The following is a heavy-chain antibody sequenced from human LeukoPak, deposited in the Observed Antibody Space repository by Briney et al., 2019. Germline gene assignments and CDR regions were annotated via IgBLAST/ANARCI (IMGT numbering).Heavy chain of an antibody. J-gene: IGHJ4*02. CDR1: GFTFDRYT. CDR3: AKELDPMFFDY. Sequence: PGGSLRLSCATSGFTFDRYTIHWVRQAPGKGLEWVSLAGWAGGTTYYSDSVRGRFTISRDSGKNSVYLQMNSLTTDDTAFYFCAKELDPMFFDYWGQGALVTVSS. V-gene: IGHV3-43*01. D-gene: IGHD3-10*02. CDR2: AGWAGGTT.